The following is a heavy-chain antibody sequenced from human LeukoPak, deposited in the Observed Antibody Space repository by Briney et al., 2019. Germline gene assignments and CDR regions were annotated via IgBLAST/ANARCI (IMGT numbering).Heavy chain of an antibody. CDR3: ARDGSIMITFGGVIEYYFDY. V-gene: IGHV3-30*03. D-gene: IGHD3-16*02. Sequence: PGGSLRLSCAASGFTFSSYWMSWVRQAPGKGLEWVAVISYDGSNKYYADSVKGRFTISRDNSKNTLYLQMNSLRAEDTAVYYCARDGSIMITFGGVIEYYFDYWGQGTLVTVSS. J-gene: IGHJ4*02. CDR2: ISYDGSNK. CDR1: GFTFSSYW.